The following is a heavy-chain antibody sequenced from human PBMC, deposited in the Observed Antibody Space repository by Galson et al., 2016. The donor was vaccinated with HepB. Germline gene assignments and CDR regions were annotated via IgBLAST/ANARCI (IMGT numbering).Heavy chain of an antibody. Sequence: SLRLSCAASGFRFSTYDMNWVRQAPGKALEWLSAINSGGDSAYSAHSAKGRFTMSRDNSKNTLVLQMNRLRVEDTAAYFGARFTGYCHSGGGDDRGPFDSWGQGTLVTVSS. V-gene: IGHV3-23*01. CDR3: ARFTGYCHSGGGDDRGPFDS. CDR1: GFRFSTYD. D-gene: IGHD2-8*01. CDR2: INSGGDSA. J-gene: IGHJ4*02.